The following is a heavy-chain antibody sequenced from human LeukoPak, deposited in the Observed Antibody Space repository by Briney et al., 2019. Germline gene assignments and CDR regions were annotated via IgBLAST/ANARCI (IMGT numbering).Heavy chain of an antibody. CDR2: IYTSGST. Sequence: PSETLSLTCTVSGGSISSGSYYWSWIRQPAGKGLEWIGRIYTSGSTNYNPSLKSRVTISVDTSKNQFYLKLSSVTAADTAVYYCARGAEGITYIRGVIDRPQVLDNWGQGTLVTVSS. V-gene: IGHV4-61*02. CDR3: ARGAEGITYIRGVIDRPQVLDN. D-gene: IGHD3-10*01. CDR1: GGSISSGSYY. J-gene: IGHJ4*02.